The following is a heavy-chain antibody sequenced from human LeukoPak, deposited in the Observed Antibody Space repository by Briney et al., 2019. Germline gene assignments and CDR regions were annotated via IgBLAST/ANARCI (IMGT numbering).Heavy chain of an antibody. J-gene: IGHJ4*02. CDR1: GFTVSSNY. CDR3: ASSIAAAGTHLDY. V-gene: IGHV3-53*01. D-gene: IGHD6-13*01. CDR2: IYSGGST. Sequence: GGSLRLSCAASGFTVSSNYMSWVRQAPGKGLEWVSVIYSGGSTYYADSVEGRFTISRDNSKNTLYLQMNSLRAEDTAVYYCASSIAAAGTHLDYWGQGTLVTVSS.